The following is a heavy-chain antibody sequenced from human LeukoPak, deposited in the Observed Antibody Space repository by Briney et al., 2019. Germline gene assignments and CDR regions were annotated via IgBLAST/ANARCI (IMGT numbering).Heavy chain of an antibody. D-gene: IGHD4-17*01. J-gene: IGHJ4*02. CDR3: ARELDYGDYFDY. CDR2: IYSGGST. Sequence: GGSLRLSCAASGLTVSSNYMSWVRQAPGKGLEWVSVIYSGGSTYYADSVKGRFTISRDNSKNTLYLQMNSLRAEDTAVYYCARELDYGDYFDYWGQGTLVTVSS. CDR1: GLTVSSNY. V-gene: IGHV3-66*01.